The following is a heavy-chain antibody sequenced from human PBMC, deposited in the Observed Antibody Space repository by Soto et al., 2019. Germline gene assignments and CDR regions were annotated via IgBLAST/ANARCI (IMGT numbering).Heavy chain of an antibody. CDR3: ARDGYSYGLPSDY. D-gene: IGHD5-18*01. Sequence: SETLSLTCTVSGGSISSGDYYWSWIRQPPGKGLEWIGYIYYSGSTYYNPSLKSRVTISVDTSKNQFSLKLSSVTAADTAVYYCARDGYSYGLPSDYWGQGTLVTVSS. CDR2: IYYSGST. V-gene: IGHV4-30-4*01. CDR1: GGSISSGDYY. J-gene: IGHJ4*02.